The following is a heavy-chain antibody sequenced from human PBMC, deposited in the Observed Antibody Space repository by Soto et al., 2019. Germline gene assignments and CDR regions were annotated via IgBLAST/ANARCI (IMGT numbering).Heavy chain of an antibody. J-gene: IGHJ4*02. CDR1: GYTFTSYY. CDR2: INPSGGST. D-gene: IGHD7-27*01. V-gene: IGHV1-46*01. CDR3: ATPMLRPGDFFTNY. Sequence: ASVKVSCRASGYTFTSYYMHWVRQAPGQGLELMGIINPSGGSTSYAHKFQGRVTMTRDTPTRTVYMQLSRLRSDDKAVYYRATPMLRPGDFFTNYWGQGTLVTDSS.